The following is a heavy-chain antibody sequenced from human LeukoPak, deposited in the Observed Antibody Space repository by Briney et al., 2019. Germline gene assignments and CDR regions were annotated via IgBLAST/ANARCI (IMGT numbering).Heavy chain of an antibody. V-gene: IGHV3-11*05. Sequence: GGALRLSCAASGFIFSDYYMSWIRQAPGRGLEWLSYISSSNMYTRYADSVKGRFTISRDNAKNSLYLKLHSLRAEHTAVYYCARGSPPDYWGQGTLVTVSS. CDR2: ISSSNMYT. J-gene: IGHJ4*02. CDR1: GFIFSDYY. D-gene: IGHD2-15*01. CDR3: ARGSPPDY.